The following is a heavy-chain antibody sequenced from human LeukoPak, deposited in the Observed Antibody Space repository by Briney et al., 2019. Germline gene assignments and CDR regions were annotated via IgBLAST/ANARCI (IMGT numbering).Heavy chain of an antibody. D-gene: IGHD2-15*01. CDR2: ISSGGSYI. J-gene: IGHJ4*02. Sequence: GGSLRLSCAASGFAFSRHSMNWVRQAPGKGLEWVSSISSGGSYIYYGDSVKGRFTISRDNAKNSLYLQMNSLRAEDTAVYYCAKCSGGSCYQSDDFWGQGTLVTVSS. CDR3: AKCSGGSCYQSDDF. V-gene: IGHV3-21*01. CDR1: GFAFSRHS.